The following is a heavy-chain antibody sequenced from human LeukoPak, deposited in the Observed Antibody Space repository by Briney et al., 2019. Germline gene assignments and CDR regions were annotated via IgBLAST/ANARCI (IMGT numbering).Heavy chain of an antibody. CDR2: IIPIFGTA. Sequence: SVKVSCKASGGTFSSYAISWVRQAPGQGLEWMGGIIPIFGTANYAQKFQGRVTITTGESTSTAYMELSSLRSEDTAVYYCAIRLRVVVITGYFDYWGQGTLVTVSS. J-gene: IGHJ4*02. CDR1: GGTFSSYA. V-gene: IGHV1-69*05. D-gene: IGHD3-22*01. CDR3: AIRLRVVVITGYFDY.